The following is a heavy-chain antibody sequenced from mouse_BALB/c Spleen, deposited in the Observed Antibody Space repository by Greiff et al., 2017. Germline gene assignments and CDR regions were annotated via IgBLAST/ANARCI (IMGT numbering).Heavy chain of an antibody. Sequence: QVQLQQSGAELMKPGASVKISCKATGYTFSSYWIEWVKQRPGHGLEWIGEILPGSGSTNYNEKFKGKATFTADTSSNTAYMQLSSLTSEDSAVYYCARSRRGNYFDYWGQGTTLTVSS. J-gene: IGHJ2*01. CDR2: ILPGSGST. CDR3: ARSRRGNYFDY. CDR1: GYTFSSYW. V-gene: IGHV1-9*01.